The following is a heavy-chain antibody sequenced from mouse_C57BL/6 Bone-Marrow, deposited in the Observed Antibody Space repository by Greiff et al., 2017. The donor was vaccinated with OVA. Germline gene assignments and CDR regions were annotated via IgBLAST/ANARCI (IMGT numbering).Heavy chain of an antibody. Sequence: VQLQQSGAELVKPGASVKVSCKASGYTFTSYWMHWVKQRPGQGLEWIGRIHPSDSDTNYNQKFKGKATLTVDKSSSTAYMQLSSLTSEDSAVYYCAIAIYSEGFAYWGQGTLVTVSA. CDR3: AIAIYSEGFAY. CDR2: IHPSDSDT. V-gene: IGHV1-74*01. D-gene: IGHD2-1*01. CDR1: GYTFTSYW. J-gene: IGHJ3*01.